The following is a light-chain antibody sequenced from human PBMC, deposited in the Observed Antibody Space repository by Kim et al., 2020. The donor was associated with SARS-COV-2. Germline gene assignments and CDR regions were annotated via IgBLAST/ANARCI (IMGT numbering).Light chain of an antibody. J-gene: IGLJ2*01. CDR2: GKN. CDR1: SLRSYH. V-gene: IGLV3-19*01. CDR3: TSRDRNGDHFP. Sequence: SSKLTQDPAVSVALGQTVRITCQGDSLRSYHASWYQQKPGQAPVLVIYGKNNRPSGIPDRFSRSSSGNTASLTITGAPAEDEADYYCTSRDRNGDHFPFG.